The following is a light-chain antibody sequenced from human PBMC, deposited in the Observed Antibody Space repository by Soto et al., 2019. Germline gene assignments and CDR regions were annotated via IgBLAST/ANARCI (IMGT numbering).Light chain of an antibody. V-gene: IGKV3-20*01. Sequence: EIVLTQSPGTLSLSPGERATLSCRASQSVVTNSLAWYQQQPGQAPRLIIDGAYNRATGIPDRFSGRGSGTDFALTISRLEPEDCAVYYCHQYGGPRWTFGQGTKVEIK. J-gene: IGKJ1*01. CDR2: GAY. CDR1: QSVVTNS. CDR3: HQYGGPRWT.